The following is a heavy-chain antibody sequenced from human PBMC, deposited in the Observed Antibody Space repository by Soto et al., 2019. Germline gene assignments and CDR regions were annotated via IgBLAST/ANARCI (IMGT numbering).Heavy chain of an antibody. CDR2: IKSKTDGGTT. Sequence: GGSLRLSCVASGFTFNNAWMNWVRQAPGKGLEWVGRIKSKTDGGTTDYAALVKGRFTISRDDSKATLYLQMNGLKTEDTAVYYCTTAENYYDSSSFDYWGQGTLVTVSS. V-gene: IGHV3-15*01. CDR3: TTAENYYDSSSFDY. J-gene: IGHJ4*02. D-gene: IGHD3-22*01. CDR1: GFTFNNAW.